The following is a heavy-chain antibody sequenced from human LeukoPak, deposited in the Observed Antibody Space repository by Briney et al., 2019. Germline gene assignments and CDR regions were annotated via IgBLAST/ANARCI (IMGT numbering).Heavy chain of an antibody. D-gene: IGHD1-14*01. CDR2: ISSSSSYI. Sequence: GGSLRLSCAASGFTFRSYSMNWVRQAPGKGLEWVSSISSSSSYIYYADSVKGRSTISRDNAKNSLYLQMISLRAEDTAVYYCARGDRPFDYWGQGTLVTVSS. J-gene: IGHJ4*02. V-gene: IGHV3-21*01. CDR3: ARGDRPFDY. CDR1: GFTFRSYS.